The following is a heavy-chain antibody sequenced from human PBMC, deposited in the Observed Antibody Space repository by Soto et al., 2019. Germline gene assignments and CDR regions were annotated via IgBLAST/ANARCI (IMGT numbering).Heavy chain of an antibody. V-gene: IGHV3-33*01. Sequence: GGSLRLSCAASGFTFSSYGMHWVRQAPGKGLEWVAVIWYDGSNKYYADSVKGRFTISRDNSKNTLYLQMNSLRAEDTAVYYCAREFWGIAAAGPKSKFDYWGQGTLVTVSS. J-gene: IGHJ4*02. CDR1: GFTFSSYG. CDR3: AREFWGIAAAGPKSKFDY. CDR2: IWYDGSNK. D-gene: IGHD6-13*01.